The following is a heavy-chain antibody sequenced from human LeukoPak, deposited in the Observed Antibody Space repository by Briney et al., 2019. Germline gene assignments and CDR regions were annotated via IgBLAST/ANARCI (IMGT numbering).Heavy chain of an antibody. CDR2: ISASGSGT. V-gene: IGHV3-23*01. Sequence: GGSLRLSCAAYGFTFSTYAMSWVRQVPEKGLEWVSGISASGSGTYYADSVKGRFTISRDNYKNTLYLQMDSLRAEDMAEYYCARDPYNFGHFDYWGQGTLVTVSS. D-gene: IGHD1-1*01. CDR3: ARDPYNFGHFDY. CDR1: GFTFSTYA. J-gene: IGHJ4*02.